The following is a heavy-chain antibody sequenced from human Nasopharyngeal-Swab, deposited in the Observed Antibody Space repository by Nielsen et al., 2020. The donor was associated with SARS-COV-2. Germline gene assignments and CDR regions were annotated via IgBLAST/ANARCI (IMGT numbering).Heavy chain of an antibody. CDR1: GYTFTSYA. J-gene: IGHJ6*04. CDR3: ARPDPHYDFWSGYYNNYGMDV. Sequence: ASVKVSCKASGYTFTSYAMNWVRQAPGQVLEWMGWINTNTGNPTYAQGFTGRFVFSLDTSVSTAYLQISSLKAEDTAVYYCARPDPHYDFWSGYYNNYGMDVWGKGTTVTVSS. V-gene: IGHV7-4-1*02. D-gene: IGHD3-3*01. CDR2: INTNTGNP.